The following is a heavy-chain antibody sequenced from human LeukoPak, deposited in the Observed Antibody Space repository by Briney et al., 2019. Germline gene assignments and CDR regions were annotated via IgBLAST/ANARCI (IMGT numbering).Heavy chain of an antibody. CDR2: IYSGGST. CDR3: ARDSRGDYGDYGYFQH. CDR1: GFTVSSNY. V-gene: IGHV3-53*01. J-gene: IGHJ1*01. D-gene: IGHD4-17*01. Sequence: GGSLRLSCAASGFTVSSNYMSWVRQAPGKGLEWVSVIYSGGSTYYADSVKGRFTISRDNSKNTLYLQMNSLRAGDTAVYYCARDSRGDYGDYGYFQHWGQGTLVTVSS.